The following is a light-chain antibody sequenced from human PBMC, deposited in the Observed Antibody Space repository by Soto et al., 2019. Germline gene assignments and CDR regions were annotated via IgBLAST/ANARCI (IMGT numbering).Light chain of an antibody. CDR3: QQYNDWPRT. CDR1: EGVGSS. V-gene: IGKV3-15*01. J-gene: IGKJ1*01. Sequence: ETVMTQSASTLSVSTGERVTLSCRASEGVGSSLAWYQQKPGQAPRVLIYGASTTAPGIPARFSGSGSGTEFTLTISSLQSEDSAVYHCQQYNDWPRTFGQGTKVDIK. CDR2: GAS.